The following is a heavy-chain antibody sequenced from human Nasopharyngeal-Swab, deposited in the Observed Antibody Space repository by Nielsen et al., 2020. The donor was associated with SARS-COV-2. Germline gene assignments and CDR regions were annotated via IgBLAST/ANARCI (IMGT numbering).Heavy chain of an antibody. CDR3: ARRGTSGWFHDY. CDR2: ISSSSSYI. D-gene: IGHD6-19*01. J-gene: IGHJ4*02. CDR1: GFTFSSYS. V-gene: IGHV3-21*04. Sequence: GESLKISCAASGFTFSSYSMNWVRQAPGKGLEWVSSISSSSSYIYYADSVKGRFTISRDNAKNSLYLQMNSLRAEDTAVYYCARRGTSGWFHDYWGQGTLVTVSS.